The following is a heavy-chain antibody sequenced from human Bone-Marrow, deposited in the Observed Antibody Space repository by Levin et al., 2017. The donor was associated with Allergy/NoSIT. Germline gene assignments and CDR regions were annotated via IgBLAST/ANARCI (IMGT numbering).Heavy chain of an antibody. CDR2: IHYTGST. V-gene: IGHV4-39*01. CDR1: GVSITWGDYK. CDR3: GRAPYGEPRVFDY. J-gene: IGHJ4*02. Sequence: SETLSLTCTVSGVSITWGDYKWGWIRQPPGKALEWIGSIHYTGSTYYNPSLKIRGSMSVASSRSQFSLELRSLSAADTAVYYCGRAPYGEPRVFDYWGQGTLVTVSS. D-gene: IGHD4-17*01.